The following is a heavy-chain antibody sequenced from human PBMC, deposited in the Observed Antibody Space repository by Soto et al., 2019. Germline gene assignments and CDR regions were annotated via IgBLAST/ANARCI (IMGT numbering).Heavy chain of an antibody. CDR2: ISGSGGST. V-gene: IGHV3-23*01. CDR1: GFTFSSYA. Sequence: GGSLRLSCAASGFTFSSYAMSWVRQAPGKGLEWVSAISGSGGSTNYADSVKGRFTISRDNSKNTLYLQMNSLRAEDTAVYYCAKDPGCRGRTCFVDYWGQGTLVTLSS. CDR3: AKDPGCRGRTCFVDY. J-gene: IGHJ4*02. D-gene: IGHD2-15*01.